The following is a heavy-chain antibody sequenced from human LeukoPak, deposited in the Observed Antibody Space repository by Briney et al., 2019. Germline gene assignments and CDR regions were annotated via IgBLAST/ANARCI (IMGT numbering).Heavy chain of an antibody. V-gene: IGHV4-30-4*01. J-gene: IGHJ5*02. Sequence: PSETLSLTCTVSGASISSGDYHWNWIRQPPGKGLEWIGFIHDSGSTYYNPSLKSRVSISRDMSKNQLSLMLSSVTAADTAVYYCARGFGAGNYYYGWFDPWGQGTLVSVPS. CDR1: GASISSGDYH. D-gene: IGHD3-10*01. CDR3: ARGFGAGNYYYGWFDP. CDR2: IHDSGST.